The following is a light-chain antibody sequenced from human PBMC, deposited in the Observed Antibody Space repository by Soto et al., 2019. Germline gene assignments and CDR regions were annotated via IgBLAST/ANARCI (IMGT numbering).Light chain of an antibody. V-gene: IGKV3-11*01. CDR3: QQRSNWPG. Sequence: EIVLTHSPATLSLSPGERATLSCRASQSVSSYLAWYQQKPGQAPRLLIYDASNRATGIPARFSGSGSGTDFTLTISSLEPEDFAVYYCQQRSNWPGFGGGPKVEI. CDR1: QSVSSY. CDR2: DAS. J-gene: IGKJ4*02.